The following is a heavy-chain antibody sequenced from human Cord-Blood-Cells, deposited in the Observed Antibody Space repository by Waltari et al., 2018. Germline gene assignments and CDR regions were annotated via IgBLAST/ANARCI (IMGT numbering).Heavy chain of an antibody. Sequence: QITLKESGPTLVKPTQTLTLTCTFSGFSLSTSGVGVGWIRQPPGKALEWLALIYWNDDKRYSPSLKSRLTITNDTSKNQVVLTMTNMDPVDTATYYCAHRQGTYSGSYYYFDYWGQGTLVTVSS. CDR2: IYWNDDK. J-gene: IGHJ4*02. CDR1: GFSLSTSGVG. D-gene: IGHD1-26*01. CDR3: AHRQGTYSGSYYYFDY. V-gene: IGHV2-5*01.